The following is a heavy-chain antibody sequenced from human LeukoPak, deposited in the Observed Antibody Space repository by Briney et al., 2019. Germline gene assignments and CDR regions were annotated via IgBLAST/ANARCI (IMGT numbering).Heavy chain of an antibody. V-gene: IGHV1-2*04. CDR3: ARGGVGDYVWGSYRYTFDY. D-gene: IGHD3-16*02. J-gene: IGHJ4*02. CDR1: RYTFTGYY. CDR2: INPNSGGT. Sequence: ASVKVSCKASRYTFTGYYMHWVRQAPGQGLEWMGWINPNSGGTNYAQKFQGWVTMTRDTSISTAYMELSRLRSDDTAVYYCARGGVGDYVWGSYRYTFDYWGQGTLVTVSS.